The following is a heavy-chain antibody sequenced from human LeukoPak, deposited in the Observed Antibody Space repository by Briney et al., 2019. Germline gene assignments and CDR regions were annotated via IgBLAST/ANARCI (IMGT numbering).Heavy chain of an antibody. J-gene: IGHJ4*02. D-gene: IGHD3-3*01. CDR1: GFTFSSHA. CDR3: AKDYDFWSGYYPD. V-gene: IGHV3-23*01. CDR2: MSGNGGSI. Sequence: PGGSLRLSCAASGFTFSSHAMGWVRQAPGKGLEWVSAMSGNGGSIGYADSVKSRFTISRDNSKNTLYLQMNSLRAEDTAVYYCAKDYDFWSGYYPDWGQGTLVTVSS.